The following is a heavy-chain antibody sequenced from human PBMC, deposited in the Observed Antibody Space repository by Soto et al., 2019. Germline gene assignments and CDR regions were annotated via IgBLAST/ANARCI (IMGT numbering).Heavy chain of an antibody. CDR1: GGSIISGGYC. J-gene: IGHJ6*02. CDR3: ARVVTVYYGSGRGVYGMDV. CDR2: IYYSGST. Sequence: SETLSLTCTVSGGSIISGGYCWICLREDPGNCLELIGYIYYSGSTYYNPSLKSRVTISVDTSKNQFSLKLSSVTAADTAVYYCARVVTVYYGSGRGVYGMDVWGQGTTVTVSS. D-gene: IGHD3-10*01. V-gene: IGHV4-31*03.